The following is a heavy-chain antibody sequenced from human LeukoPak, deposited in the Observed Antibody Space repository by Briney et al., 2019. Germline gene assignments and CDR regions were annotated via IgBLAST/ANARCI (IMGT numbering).Heavy chain of an antibody. Sequence: SETLSLTCTVSGDSISNYYWGWIRQPPGKGLEWIGNIFYSGSTYYSPSVKSRVTLSLDTSRNQFSLKLNSVTAADTAVYYCAKSNGYGLVDIWGQGTMVTVSS. V-gene: IGHV4-39*07. CDR1: GDSISNYY. CDR2: IFYSGST. CDR3: AKSNGYGLVDI. D-gene: IGHD3-10*01. J-gene: IGHJ3*02.